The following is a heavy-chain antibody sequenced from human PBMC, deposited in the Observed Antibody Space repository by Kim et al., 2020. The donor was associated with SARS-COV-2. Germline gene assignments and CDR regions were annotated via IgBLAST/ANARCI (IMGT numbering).Heavy chain of an antibody. D-gene: IGHD3-10*01. CDR3: AREAGYYGSGSYSNGMDV. CDR1: GFTFSSYA. Sequence: GGSLRLSCAASGFTFSSYAMHWVRQAPGKGLEWVAVISYDGSNKYYADSVKGRFTISRDNSKNTLYLQMNSLRAEDTAVYYCAREAGYYGSGSYSNGMDVWGQGTTVTVSS. V-gene: IGHV3-30-3*01. CDR2: ISYDGSNK. J-gene: IGHJ6*02.